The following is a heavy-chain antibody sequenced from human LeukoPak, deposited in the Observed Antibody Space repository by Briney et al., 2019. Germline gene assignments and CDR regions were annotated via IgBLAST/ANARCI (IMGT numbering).Heavy chain of an antibody. CDR2: IIPIFGTA. J-gene: IGHJ4*02. CDR3: ARDPDTLTGYYVFDY. D-gene: IGHD3-9*01. V-gene: IGHV1-69*01. Sequence: GSSVKVSCKASGGTFSSYAISWVRQAPGQGLEWMGGIIPIFGTANYAQKFQGRVTITADESTSTAYMELSSLRSEDTAVYYCARDPDTLTGYYVFDYWGQGTLVTVSS. CDR1: GGTFSSYA.